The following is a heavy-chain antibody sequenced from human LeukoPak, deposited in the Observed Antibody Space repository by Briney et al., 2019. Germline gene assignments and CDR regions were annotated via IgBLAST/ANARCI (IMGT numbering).Heavy chain of an antibody. V-gene: IGHV4-4*07. CDR1: GGSISSYY. J-gene: IGHJ6*03. Sequence: SETLSLTCTVSGGSISSYYWSWIRQPAGQGPEWIGRIYTSGITNYNPSLKSRVTMSVDTSKNQFSLKLSSVTAADTAVYYCARDKGYYFYMDVWGKGTPVTVSS. CDR2: IYTSGIT. CDR3: ARDKGYYFYMDV.